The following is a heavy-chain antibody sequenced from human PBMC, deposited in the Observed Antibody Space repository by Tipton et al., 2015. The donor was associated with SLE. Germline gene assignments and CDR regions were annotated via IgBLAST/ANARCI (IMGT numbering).Heavy chain of an antibody. CDR1: GGSISSSNW. CDR2: IYHSGST. J-gene: IGHJ3*02. D-gene: IGHD5-24*01. Sequence: TLSLTCAVSGGSISSSNWWSWVRQPPGKGLEWIGEIYHSGSTNYNPSLKSRVTISVDTSKNQFSLKLSSVTAADTAVYYCARKVNGQRWLQWGAFDIWGQGTMVTVSS. V-gene: IGHV4-4*02. CDR3: ARKVNGQRWLQWGAFDI.